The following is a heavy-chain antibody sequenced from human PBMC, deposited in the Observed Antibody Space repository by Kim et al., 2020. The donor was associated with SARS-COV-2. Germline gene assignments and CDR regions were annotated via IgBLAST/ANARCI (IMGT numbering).Heavy chain of an antibody. J-gene: IGHJ4*02. CDR3: ARDLQGYFDY. CDR2: ST. V-gene: IGHV4-34*01. Sequence: STNYNPSLKSRVTISVDTSKNQFSLKLSSVTAADTAVYYCARDLQGYFDYWGQGTLVTVSS.